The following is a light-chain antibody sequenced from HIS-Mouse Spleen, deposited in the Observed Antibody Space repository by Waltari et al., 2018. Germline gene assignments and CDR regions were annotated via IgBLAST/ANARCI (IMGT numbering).Light chain of an antibody. V-gene: IGLV3-21*03. CDR2: DDS. J-gene: IGLJ2*01. CDR3: QVWDSSSDVV. CDR1: NIGSKS. Sequence: SYVLTQPPSVSVAPGKTARITCGGNNIGSKSVHWYQQKPGQAPVLVVYDDSDRPSVIPGRFSGSNSGNTATLTISRVEDGDEADYYCQVWDSSSDVVFGGGTKLTVL.